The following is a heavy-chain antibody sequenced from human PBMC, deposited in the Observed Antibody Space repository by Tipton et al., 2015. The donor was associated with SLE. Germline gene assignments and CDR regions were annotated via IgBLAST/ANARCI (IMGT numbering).Heavy chain of an antibody. CDR3: AAELLNAFDI. CDR1: GFTFSNSA. Sequence: SLRLSCVASGFTFSNSAMHWVRQAPGMGLEWVAFISYDGSNRYYADSVKGRFTISRVNSRNSLYLQMNSLRAEDTAVYYCAAELLNAFDIWGQGTMVTVSS. J-gene: IGHJ3*02. CDR2: ISYDGSNR. D-gene: IGHD3-10*01. V-gene: IGHV3-30*04.